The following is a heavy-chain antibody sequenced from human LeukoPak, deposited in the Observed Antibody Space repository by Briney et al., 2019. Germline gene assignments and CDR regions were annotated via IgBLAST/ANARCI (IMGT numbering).Heavy chain of an antibody. Sequence: GGSLRLSCAASGFTFSSYAMHWVRQAPGKGLEWVAVISYDGSNKYYADSVKGRFTISRDNSKNTLYLQMNSLRAEDTAVYYCARDRQTTVNGYFDYWGQGTLVTVSS. V-gene: IGHV3-30-3*01. CDR2: ISYDGSNK. CDR3: ARDRQTTVNGYFDY. CDR1: GFTFSSYA. J-gene: IGHJ4*02. D-gene: IGHD4-11*01.